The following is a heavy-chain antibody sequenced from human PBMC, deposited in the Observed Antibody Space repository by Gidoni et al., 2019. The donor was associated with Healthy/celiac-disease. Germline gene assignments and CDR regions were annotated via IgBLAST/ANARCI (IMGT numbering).Heavy chain of an antibody. J-gene: IGHJ4*02. CDR3: ARVRGYDGYFDY. CDR2: ISSSSSYI. D-gene: IGHD5-12*01. CDR1: GFTFSSYS. V-gene: IGHV3-21*01. Sequence: EVQLVESGGGLVKPGGSLRLSCAASGFTFSSYSMNWVRQAPGKGLEWVSSISSSSSYIYYADSVKGRFTISRDNAKNSLYLQMNSLRAEDTAVYYCARVRGYDGYFDYWGQGTLVTVSS.